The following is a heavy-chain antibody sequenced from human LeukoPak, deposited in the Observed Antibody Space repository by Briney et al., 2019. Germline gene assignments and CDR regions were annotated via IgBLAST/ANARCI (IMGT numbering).Heavy chain of an antibody. J-gene: IGHJ4*02. D-gene: IGHD1-26*01. CDR1: GFTFSSYW. Sequence: PGGSLRLSCAASGFTFSSYWMHWVRQDPEKGLVWVSQINKDGSSTTYADSVKGRFAISRDNAKNTLYLQMNSLRAEDTAVYYCARDLSGIDYWGQGTLVTVSS. V-gene: IGHV3-74*01. CDR2: INKDGSST. CDR3: ARDLSGIDY.